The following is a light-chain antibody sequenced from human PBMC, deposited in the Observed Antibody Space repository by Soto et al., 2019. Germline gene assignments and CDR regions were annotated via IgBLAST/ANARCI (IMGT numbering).Light chain of an antibody. J-gene: IGLJ2*01. CDR2: DVS. Sequence: QSALTQPASVSGSPGQSITISCTGTSSDVGGYNYVSWYQQHPGKAHKLMIYDVSNRPSGVSNRFSGSKSGNTASLTISGLQAEDEADYYCSSYTSSSTLVVFGGGTKLPS. V-gene: IGLV2-14*01. CDR1: SSDVGGYNY. CDR3: SSYTSSSTLVV.